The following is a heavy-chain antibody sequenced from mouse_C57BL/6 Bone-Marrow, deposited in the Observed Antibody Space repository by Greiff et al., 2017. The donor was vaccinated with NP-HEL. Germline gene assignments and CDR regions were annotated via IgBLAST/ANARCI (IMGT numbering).Heavy chain of an antibody. V-gene: IGHV1-76*01. J-gene: IGHJ3*01. D-gene: IGHD3-2*02. Sequence: VMLVESGAELVRPGASVKLSCKASGYTFTDYYINWVKQRPGQGLEWIARIYPGSGNTYYNEKFKGKATLTAEKSSSTAYMQLSSLTSEDSAVYFCARGQLRLPAWFAYWGQGTLVTVSA. CDR2: IYPGSGNT. CDR1: GYTFTDYY. CDR3: ARGQLRLPAWFAY.